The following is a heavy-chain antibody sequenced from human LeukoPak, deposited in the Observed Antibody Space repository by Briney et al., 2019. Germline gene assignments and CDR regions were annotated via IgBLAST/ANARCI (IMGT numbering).Heavy chain of an antibody. CDR1: GYTFTGYY. V-gene: IGHV1-2*02. CDR2: INPNNGGT. J-gene: IGHJ4*02. CDR3: ARVDTAMGIDY. D-gene: IGHD5-18*01. Sequence: ASVKVSCKASGYTFTGYYMHWVRQAPGQGLEWMGWINPNNGGTNYAQKFQGGVTMTRDTSISTAYMELSRLRSDDTAVYYCARVDTAMGIDYWGQGTLVTVSS.